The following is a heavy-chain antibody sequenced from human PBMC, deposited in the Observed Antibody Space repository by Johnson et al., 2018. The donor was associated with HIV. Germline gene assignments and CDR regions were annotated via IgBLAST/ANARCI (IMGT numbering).Heavy chain of an antibody. D-gene: IGHD3-10*01. CDR1: GFTFSSYA. Sequence: QVQLVESGGGVVQPGRSLRLSCAASGFTFSSYAMHWVRQAPGKGLEWVAVISYDGSNKHYAGSVKGRFTISRDNSKNTLYLQMNSLRSEDTAVYSCARELRFNRTVQGLIIISGVFDMWGQGTVVSVSS. CDR3: ARELRFNRTVQGLIIISGVFDM. V-gene: IGHV3-30*04. J-gene: IGHJ3*02. CDR2: ISYDGSNK.